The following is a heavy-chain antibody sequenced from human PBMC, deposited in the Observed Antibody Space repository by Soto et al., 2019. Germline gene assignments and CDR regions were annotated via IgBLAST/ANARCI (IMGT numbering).Heavy chain of an antibody. CDR3: ATAEVDY. J-gene: IGHJ4*02. CDR2: TTSDGATR. CDR1: GFPFANHW. Sequence: PGGSLRLSCAVSGFPFANHWMHWVRQAPGKGLEWVSRTTSDGATRDYADSGKARFTVSRDNAKNTLYLHMNSLRAEDTAVYYGATAEVDYWGPGTLVTVSS. V-gene: IGHV3-74*01.